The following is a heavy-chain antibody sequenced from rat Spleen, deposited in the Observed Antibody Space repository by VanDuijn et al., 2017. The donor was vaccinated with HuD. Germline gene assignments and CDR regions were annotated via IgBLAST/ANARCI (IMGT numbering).Heavy chain of an antibody. CDR2: IKAKSNNYAT. CDR3: AWKYNSGYDY. Sequence: EVQVLESGGGLVQPGNSLKLSCATSGFTFSTAWMYWYRQFPEKRLEWVARIKAKSNNYATDYTESVKGRFTISRDDSKSSIYLQMNNLKEEDTAIYYCAWKYNSGYDYWGQGVMVTVSS. D-gene: IGHD4-3*01. V-gene: IGHV6-6*01. J-gene: IGHJ2*01. CDR1: GFTFSTAW.